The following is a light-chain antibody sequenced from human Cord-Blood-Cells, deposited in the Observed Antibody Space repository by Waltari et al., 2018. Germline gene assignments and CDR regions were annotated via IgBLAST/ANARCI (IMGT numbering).Light chain of an antibody. CDR3: AAWDDGLGGWV. J-gene: IGLJ3*02. V-gene: IGLV1-47*01. CDR1: RSNIGTNY. CDR2: RNN. Sequence: QSVLTQPPSASGTPGQRVTISCSGSRSNIGTNYVYGYQQLPATAPKLLIYRNNQRPSGFPDRFSGSKSGTSASLAISGLRSEDEADYYCAAWDDGLGGWVFGGGTKLTVL.